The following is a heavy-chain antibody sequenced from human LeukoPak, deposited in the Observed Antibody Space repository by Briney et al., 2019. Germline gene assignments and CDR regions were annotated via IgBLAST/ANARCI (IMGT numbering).Heavy chain of an antibody. CDR3: AKVSGGGLYYDGMDV. CDR2: ISGSGGTT. CDR1: GFTFNNYA. Sequence: GGSLRLSCEASGFTFNNYAMNWVRQAPGKGLEWVSVISGSGGTTYYADSVKGRFTISRDSSKNTLYLQVNSLRAEDTAVYYCAKVSGGGLYYDGMDVWGQGTTVTVSS. J-gene: IGHJ6*02. D-gene: IGHD1-14*01. V-gene: IGHV3-23*01.